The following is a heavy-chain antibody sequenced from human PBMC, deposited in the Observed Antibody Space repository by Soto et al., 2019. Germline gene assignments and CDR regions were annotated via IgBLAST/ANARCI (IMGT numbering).Heavy chain of an antibody. D-gene: IGHD4-17*01. J-gene: IGHJ4*02. Sequence: SETLSLTCTVSAGSVSSSNFYWGWIRQPPGKGLEWIGSIDYSGSTYYNPSLKSRLSISVEKSKNQFSLKLTSVTAADTAVFFCAGRWSTVPPTGYRYWGPGTLVTVSS. V-gene: IGHV4-39*01. CDR1: AGSVSSSNFY. CDR2: IDYSGST. CDR3: AGRWSTVPPTGYRY.